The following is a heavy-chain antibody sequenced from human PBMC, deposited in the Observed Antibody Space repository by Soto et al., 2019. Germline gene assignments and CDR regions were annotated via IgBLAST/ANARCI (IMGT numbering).Heavy chain of an antibody. CDR3: AHRAVAVTFDY. V-gene: IGHV2-5*02. Sequence: QITLKESGPTLLKPTQTLTLTCTFSGFSLSTRGVGVGWIRQPPGKALEWLALIYWDDDDRYSPSLRSRLTITKDTSKNQVVLTMTNMDPVDTATYFCAHRAVAVTFDYWGQGTLVTVSS. CDR2: IYWDDDD. D-gene: IGHD6-19*01. J-gene: IGHJ4*02. CDR1: GFSLSTRGVG.